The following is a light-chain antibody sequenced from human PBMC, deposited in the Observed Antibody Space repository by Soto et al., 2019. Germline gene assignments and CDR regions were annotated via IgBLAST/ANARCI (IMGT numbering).Light chain of an antibody. CDR1: QSVLYSSNNRNY. V-gene: IGKV4-1*01. J-gene: IGKJ4*01. CDR3: QQYSSAPFT. Sequence: DVVMTQSPASLAVSLGERATINCKSGQSVLYSSNNRNYLAWYQQKPGQPPKSLIYWASTRESGVPDRFSGSGSGTDFTLTISTLQAEDVAVYYCQQYSSAPFTFGGGTKVDIK. CDR2: WAS.